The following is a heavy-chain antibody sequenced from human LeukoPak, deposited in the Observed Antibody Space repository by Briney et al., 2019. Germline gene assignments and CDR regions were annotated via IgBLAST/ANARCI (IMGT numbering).Heavy chain of an antibody. CDR2: ISSSSSTI. CDR3: ARGVTTWPFDY. CDR1: GFTFSSYA. Sequence: QSGGSLRLSCAASGFTFSSYAMSWVRQAPGKGLEWVSYISSSSSTIYYADSVKGRFTISRDNAKNSLYLQMNSLRAEDTAVYYCARGVTTWPFDYWGQGTLVTVSS. D-gene: IGHD4-17*01. V-gene: IGHV3-48*01. J-gene: IGHJ4*02.